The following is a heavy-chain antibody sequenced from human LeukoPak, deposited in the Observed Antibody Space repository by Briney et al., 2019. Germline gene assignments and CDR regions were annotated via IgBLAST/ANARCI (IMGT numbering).Heavy chain of an antibody. CDR3: ARDRAYYYDSPGGDV. V-gene: IGHV1-18*01. D-gene: IGHD3-22*01. Sequence: ASVKVSCKASGYTFTSYGISWVRQAPGQGLEWMGWISAYNGNTNYAQKLQGRVTMTTDTSTSTAYMELRSLRSDDTAVYYCARDRAYYYDSPGGDVWGKGTTVTVSS. CDR2: ISAYNGNT. J-gene: IGHJ6*04. CDR1: GYTFTSYG.